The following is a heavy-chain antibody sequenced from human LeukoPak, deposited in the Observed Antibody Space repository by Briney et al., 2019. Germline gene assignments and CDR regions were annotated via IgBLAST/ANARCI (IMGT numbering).Heavy chain of an antibody. CDR3: ARWGAATPPGGRYYYYYYMDV. CDR2: IYTSGST. CDR1: GGSISSYY. V-gene: IGHV4-4*07. J-gene: IGHJ6*03. D-gene: IGHD2-15*01. Sequence: SETLSLTCTVSGGSISSYYWSWIRQPAGKGLEWIGRIYTSGSTNYNPSLKSRVTISVDKSKNQFSLKLSSVTAADTAVYYCARWGAATPPGGRYYYYYYMDVWGKGTTVTVSS.